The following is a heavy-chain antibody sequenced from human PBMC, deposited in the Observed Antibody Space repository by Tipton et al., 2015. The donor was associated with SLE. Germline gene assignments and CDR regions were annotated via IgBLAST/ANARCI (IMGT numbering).Heavy chain of an antibody. CDR2: IWYDGSNK. Sequence: SLRLSCATSGFTFSGYGMHWVRQAPGKGLEWVAVIWYDGSNKYYIDSVKGRFTISRDNSNNTLHLQMNSLRAEDTAVYYCARDRTRGSTWYREHPHYYYMDVWGKGTTVTVSS. CDR1: GFTFSGYG. J-gene: IGHJ6*03. D-gene: IGHD6-13*01. CDR3: ARDRTRGSTWYREHPHYYYMDV. V-gene: IGHV3-33*01.